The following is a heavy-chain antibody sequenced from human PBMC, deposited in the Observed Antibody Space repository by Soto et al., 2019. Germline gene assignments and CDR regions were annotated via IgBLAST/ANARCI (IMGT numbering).Heavy chain of an antibody. Sequence: SETLSLTCTVSGASITSGGYYWSWIRQLPGKGLEWIGYAYHSGVTWYTPSLQSRVGIAVEASKNQFSLKLSSVTAADTAVYYCARVYVWNCISTRRPFDYWGQGNLVTVS. D-gene: IGHD2-2*01. CDR3: ARVYVWNCISTRRPFDY. J-gene: IGHJ4*02. CDR1: GASITSGGYY. V-gene: IGHV4-30-4*08. CDR2: AYHSGVT.